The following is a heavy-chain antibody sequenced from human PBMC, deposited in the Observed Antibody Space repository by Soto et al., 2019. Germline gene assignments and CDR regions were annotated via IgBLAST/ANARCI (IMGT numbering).Heavy chain of an antibody. CDR2: IDRYGST. J-gene: IGHJ4*02. Sequence: SETLSLTCAVYGGAFSDYYWSWIRQPPGKGLEWIGEIDRYGSTNYDPSLKSRVTISIETSKNQFSLKLTSVTAADTAIYYCAGGSPSAWEPPFYWGQGTLVTVSS. CDR3: AGGSPSAWEPPFY. V-gene: IGHV4-34*01. D-gene: IGHD1-26*01. CDR1: GGAFSDYY.